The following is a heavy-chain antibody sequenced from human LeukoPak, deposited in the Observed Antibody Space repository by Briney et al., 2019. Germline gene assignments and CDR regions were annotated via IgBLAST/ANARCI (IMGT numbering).Heavy chain of an antibody. CDR3: ASRYCSGGSCYSGLDY. CDR1: GYTFTSYA. V-gene: IGHV1-3*01. Sequence: ASVKVSCKASGYTFTSYAMHWVGQARGQRLEWMGWINAGNGNTKYSQKFQGRVTITRDTSASTAYMELSSLRSEDTAVYYCASRYCSGGSCYSGLDYWGQGTLVTVSS. CDR2: INAGNGNT. D-gene: IGHD2-15*01. J-gene: IGHJ4*02.